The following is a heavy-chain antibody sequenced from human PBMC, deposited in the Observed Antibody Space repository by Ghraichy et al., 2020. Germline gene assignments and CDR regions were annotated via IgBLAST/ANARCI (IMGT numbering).Heavy chain of an antibody. CDR2: ISGSGGST. D-gene: IGHD1-26*01. J-gene: IGHJ4*02. CDR1: GFTFSSYA. CDR3: AKDIKSGVGATLDY. Sequence: GGSLRLSCAASGFTFSSYAMSWVRQAPGKGLEWVSAISGSGGSTYYADSVKGRFTISRDNSKNTLYLQMNSLRAEDTAVYYCAKDIKSGVGATLDYWGQGTLVTVSS. V-gene: IGHV3-23*01.